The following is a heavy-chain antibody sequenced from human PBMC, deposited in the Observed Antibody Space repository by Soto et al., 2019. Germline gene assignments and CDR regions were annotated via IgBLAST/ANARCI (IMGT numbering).Heavy chain of an antibody. CDR1: GGTFSSYT. CDR2: IIPIFGMA. J-gene: IGHJ6*03. CDR3: AREEAQYQLLHSYYYMDV. D-gene: IGHD2-2*01. V-gene: IGHV1-69*08. Sequence: QVQLVQSGAEVKKPGSSVKVSCKASGGTFSSYTINWVRQAPGQGLEWMGRIIPIFGMANYAQKFQGRVTITADQSTSTAYMQLSSLRSEGTGLYYCAREEAQYQLLHSYYYMDVWGKGTTVTVSS.